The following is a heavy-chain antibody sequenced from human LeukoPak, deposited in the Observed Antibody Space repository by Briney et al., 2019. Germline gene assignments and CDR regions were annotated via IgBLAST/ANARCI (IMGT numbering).Heavy chain of an antibody. CDR1: GFTFSSYS. V-gene: IGHV3-48*04. Sequence: GGSLRLSCAASGFTFSSYSMNWVRQAPGKGLEWVSYISGSSSTIYYADSVEGRFTISRDNAKNSLYLQMNSLRAEDTAVYYCARDNYYGSGTFDYWGQGTLVTVSS. CDR2: ISGSSSTI. J-gene: IGHJ4*02. CDR3: ARDNYYGSGTFDY. D-gene: IGHD3-10*01.